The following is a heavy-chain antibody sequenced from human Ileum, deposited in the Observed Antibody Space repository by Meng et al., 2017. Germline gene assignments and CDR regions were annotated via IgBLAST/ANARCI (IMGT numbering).Heavy chain of an antibody. D-gene: IGHD1-26*01. J-gene: IGHJ4*02. CDR1: GGSVSRAGYQ. V-gene: IGHV4-61*08. CDR3: ARDHMGSLDY. CDR2: AST. Sequence: QVQLHGSGPGRVRPSATLSLICTVPGGSVSRAGYQWGWIRQPPGKGLEWIGYASTNYNPSLKSRVTISLDTSRNQFSLSLSSVTAADTAVYYCARDHMGSLDYWGQGILVTVSS.